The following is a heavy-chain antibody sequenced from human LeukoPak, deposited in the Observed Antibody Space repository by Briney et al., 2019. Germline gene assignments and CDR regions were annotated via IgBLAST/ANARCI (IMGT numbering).Heavy chain of an antibody. D-gene: IGHD7-27*01. Sequence: GGSLRLSCAASGFTFSNYNMNWVRQAPGKVLEWVSSITSSGTYIFYADSVKGRFTISRDNAKNSLYLQMNSLRAEDTAVYYCARDLNWETYWGQGTLVSVSS. J-gene: IGHJ4*02. CDR3: ARDLNWETY. CDR1: GFTFSNYN. V-gene: IGHV3-21*01. CDR2: ITSSGTYI.